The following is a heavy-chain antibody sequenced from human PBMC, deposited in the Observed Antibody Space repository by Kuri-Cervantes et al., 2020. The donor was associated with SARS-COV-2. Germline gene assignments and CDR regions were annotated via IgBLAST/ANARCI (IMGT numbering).Heavy chain of an antibody. J-gene: IGHJ4*02. CDR2: ISAYNGNT. CDR3: ASGMKRGYSYGTDLY. V-gene: IGHV1-18*01. CDR1: GYTFTSYG. D-gene: IGHD5-18*01. Sequence: ASVKVSCKASGYTFTSYGISWVRQAPGQGLEWMGWISAYNGNTNYAQKLQGRVTMTTDTSTSTAYMELRSLRSDDTAVYYCASGMKRGYSYGTDLYWGQGTLVTVSS.